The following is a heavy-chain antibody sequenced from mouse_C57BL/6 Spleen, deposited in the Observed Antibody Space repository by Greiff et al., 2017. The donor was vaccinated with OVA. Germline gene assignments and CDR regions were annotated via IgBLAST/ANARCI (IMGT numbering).Heavy chain of an antibody. CDR3: ARDGDYDYNEDGLGY. V-gene: IGHV5-4*01. CDR1: GFTFSSYA. J-gene: IGHJ4*01. Sequence: EVKLVESGGGLVKPGGSLKLSCAASGFTFSSYAMSWVRQTPEKRLEWVATISAGGSYTNYTGNVKGRFTISTDNAKNNLYMQMSHLKSEDTDLYDCARDGDYDYNEDGLGYWGQGTSVTVSS. D-gene: IGHD2-4*01. CDR2: ISAGGSYT.